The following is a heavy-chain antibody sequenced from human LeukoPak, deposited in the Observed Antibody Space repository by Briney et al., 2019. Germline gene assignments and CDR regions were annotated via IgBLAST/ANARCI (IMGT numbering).Heavy chain of an antibody. CDR3: AKTPDFTMVRGVTFDY. J-gene: IGHJ4*02. Sequence: TGGSLRLSCAASGFSFSSYAMSWVRQAPGKGLEWVSVISGSGDSTHYADSVKGRFTISRDNSKNMLYLQMNSLRVEDTAVYYCAKTPDFTMVRGVTFDYWGQGTLVTVSS. D-gene: IGHD3-10*01. V-gene: IGHV3-23*01. CDR1: GFSFSSYA. CDR2: ISGSGDST.